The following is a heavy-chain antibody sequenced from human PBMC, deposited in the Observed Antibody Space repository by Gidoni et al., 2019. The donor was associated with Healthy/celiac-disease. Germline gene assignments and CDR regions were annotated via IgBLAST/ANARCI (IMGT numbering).Heavy chain of an antibody. Sequence: QVQLQESGPGLVKPSETLSLTCTVSGGSISSYYWSWIRQPPGKGLAWIGYIYYSGSTNYNPSLKSRVTISVDTSKNQFSLKLSSVTAADTAVYYCARGLGYYDIWTGYPPDAFDIWGQGTMVTVSS. V-gene: IGHV4-59*01. J-gene: IGHJ3*02. CDR3: ARGLGYYDIWTGYPPDAFDI. CDR1: GGSISSYY. CDR2: IYYSGST. D-gene: IGHD3-9*01.